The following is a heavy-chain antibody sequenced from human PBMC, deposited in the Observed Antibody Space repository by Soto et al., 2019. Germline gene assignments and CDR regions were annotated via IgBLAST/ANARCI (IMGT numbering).Heavy chain of an antibody. J-gene: IGHJ5*02. CDR2: IYWDDDK. V-gene: IGHV2-5*02. D-gene: IGHD3-22*01. Sequence: SGPTLVNPTQTLTLTCSFSGFSLTTSGVGVGWIRQPPGKALEWLALIYWDDDKRYSPSLKSRLTITKDTSKNQVVLTMTNMDPVDTATYYCANRHTYNYDSRGYYHNWFDPWGQGTLVTVSS. CDR1: GFSLTTSGVG. CDR3: ANRHTYNYDSRGYYHNWFDP.